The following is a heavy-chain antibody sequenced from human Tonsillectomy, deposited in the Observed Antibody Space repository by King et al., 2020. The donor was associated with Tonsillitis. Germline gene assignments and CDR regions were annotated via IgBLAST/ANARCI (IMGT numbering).Heavy chain of an antibody. CDR3: ATTRYFDGVRFDF. Sequence: EQLVQSGGGVVKPGGSLRLSCVASGFTFSDYYMSWSRQAPGKGLEWVAYISNTGATIYYSDSLKGRFTISRDNAKNSLYLQMNSLRAEDTAIYYCATTRYFDGVRFDFWGQGTLVTVSS. V-gene: IGHV3-11*01. D-gene: IGHD3-9*01. CDR2: ISNTGATI. J-gene: IGHJ4*02. CDR1: GFTFSDYY.